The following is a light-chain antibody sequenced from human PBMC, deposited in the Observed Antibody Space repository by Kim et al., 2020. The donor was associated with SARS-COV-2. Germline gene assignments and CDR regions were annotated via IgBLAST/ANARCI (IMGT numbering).Light chain of an antibody. V-gene: IGKV3-11*01. J-gene: IGKJ4*01. CDR1: QSVKSKN. CDR3: QQRNNWPLT. CDR2: GAS. Sequence: EIVLTQSPATLSLSPGERATLSCRASQSVKSKNLAWYQQKPGQAPRLLIYGASSRATAIPARFSGSGSGTDFTLTINSLEPEDVAVYYCQQRNNWPLTFGGGNKVDIK.